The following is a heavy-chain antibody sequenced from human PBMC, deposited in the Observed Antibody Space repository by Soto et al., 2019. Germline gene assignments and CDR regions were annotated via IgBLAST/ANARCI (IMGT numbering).Heavy chain of an antibody. D-gene: IGHD4-17*01. CDR3: ARVHYGDYGMSDY. V-gene: IGHV1-69*13. Sequence: ASVKVSCKASGGTFSSYAISWVRQAPGQGLEWMGGIIPIFGTANYAQKFQGRVTITADESTSTAYMELSSLRSEDTAVYYCARVHYGDYGMSDYWGQGTLVTVSS. CDR1: GGTFSSYA. J-gene: IGHJ4*02. CDR2: IIPIFGTA.